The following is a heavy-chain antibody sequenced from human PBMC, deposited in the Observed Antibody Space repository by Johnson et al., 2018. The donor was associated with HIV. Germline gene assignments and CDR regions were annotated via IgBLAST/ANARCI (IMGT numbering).Heavy chain of an antibody. CDR2: IFRGGTT. J-gene: IGHJ3*02. V-gene: IGHV3-66*01. CDR1: GLTVSGNY. CDR3: ARACRDGYTCDAFDI. Sequence: VQLVESGGGLVQPGGSLRLSCAASGLTVSGNYMTWVRQAPGKGLEWVSVIFRGGTTYYAGSVHGRFTISRDNSKNTLYLQRNSLRAEDTAVYYCARACRDGYTCDAFDIWGQGTMVTVSS. D-gene: IGHD5-24*01.